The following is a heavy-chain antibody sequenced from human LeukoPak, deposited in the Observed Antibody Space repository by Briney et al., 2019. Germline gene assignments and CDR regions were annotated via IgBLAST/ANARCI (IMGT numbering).Heavy chain of an antibody. J-gene: IGHJ4*02. CDR2: IKSKTDGGTT. V-gene: IGHV3-15*01. D-gene: IGHD3-22*01. CDR3: TTDGYYYDSSGYYPTDYFDY. CDR1: GFTFSSYA. Sequence: MSGGSLRLSCAASGFTFSSYAMSWVRQAPGKGLEWVGRIKSKTDGGTTDYAAPVKGRFTISRDDSKNTLYLQMNSLKTEDTAVYYCTTDGYYYDSSGYYPTDYFDYWGQGTLVTVSS.